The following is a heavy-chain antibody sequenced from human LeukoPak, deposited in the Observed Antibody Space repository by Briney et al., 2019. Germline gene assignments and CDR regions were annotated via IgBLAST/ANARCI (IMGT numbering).Heavy chain of an antibody. J-gene: IGHJ4*02. Sequence: PGGSLRLSCAASGFTFSSYAMSWVRQAPEKGLEWVSGISGSGGTTYYADSVKGRFTISRDNSKNTLYVQMNSLRAEDTAVYYCARDRSGYDYYGEFYFDYWGQGILVTVSS. V-gene: IGHV3-23*01. CDR3: ARDRSGYDYYGEFYFDY. D-gene: IGHD5-12*01. CDR1: GFTFSSYA. CDR2: ISGSGGTT.